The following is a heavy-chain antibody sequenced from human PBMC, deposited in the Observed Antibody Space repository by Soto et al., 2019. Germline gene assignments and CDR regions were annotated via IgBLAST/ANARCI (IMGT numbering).Heavy chain of an antibody. Sequence: SETLSLTCTVSGGSISSGGYYWSWIRQHPGKGLEWIGYIYYSGSTYYNPSLKSRVTISVDTSKNQFSLKLSSVTAADTAVYYCARSEATALDYWGQGTLVTVSS. J-gene: IGHJ4*02. V-gene: IGHV4-61*08. CDR2: IYYSGST. CDR1: GGSISSGGYY. CDR3: ARSEATALDY.